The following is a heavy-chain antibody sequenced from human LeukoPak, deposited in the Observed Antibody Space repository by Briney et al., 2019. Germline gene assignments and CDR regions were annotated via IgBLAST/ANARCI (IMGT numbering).Heavy chain of an antibody. V-gene: IGHV1-2*06. CDR3: ARDYCSSTSCLFDY. CDR1: GYTFTAYH. Sequence: ASVTVSCTASGYTFTAYHMHWVRQAPGQGLEWMGRINPNSGDTSYAQKFQGRVTMTRDTSISTAYMELSRLRSDDTAVYYCARDYCSSTSCLFDYWGQGTLVSVSS. J-gene: IGHJ4*02. D-gene: IGHD2-2*01. CDR2: INPNSGDT.